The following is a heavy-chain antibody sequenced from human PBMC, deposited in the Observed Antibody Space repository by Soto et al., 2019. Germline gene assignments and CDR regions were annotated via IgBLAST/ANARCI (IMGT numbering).Heavy chain of an antibody. J-gene: IGHJ4*02. D-gene: IGHD6-13*01. CDR1: GFTFSSYA. CDR3: ANDVMYSSSWYYFDY. Sequence: GGSLRLSCAASGFTFSSYAVSWVRQAPGKGLEWVSAISGSGTNTYYADSVKGRFTISRDNSKNTLYLQMNGLRAEDTAVYYCANDVMYSSSWYYFDYWCQGTLVTVSS. CDR2: ISGSGTNT. V-gene: IGHV3-23*01.